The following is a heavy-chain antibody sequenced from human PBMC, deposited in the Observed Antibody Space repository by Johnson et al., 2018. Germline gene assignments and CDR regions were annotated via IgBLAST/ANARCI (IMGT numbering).Heavy chain of an antibody. CDR2: IVVGSGNT. V-gene: IGHV1-58*01. D-gene: IGHD3-22*01. J-gene: IGHJ6*02. Sequence: QWVRQARGQRLEWIGWIVVGSGNTNYAQKFQERVTITRDMSTSTAYMELSSLRSEDTAVYYCAAEIVVTYYYYGMDVWGQGTTVTVSS. CDR3: AAEIVVTYYYYGMDV.